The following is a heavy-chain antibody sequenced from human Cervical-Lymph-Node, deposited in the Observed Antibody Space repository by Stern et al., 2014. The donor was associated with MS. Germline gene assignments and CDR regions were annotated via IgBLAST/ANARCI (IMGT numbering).Heavy chain of an antibody. CDR2: IYYSGST. CDR1: GGSISSYY. Sequence: VQLVESSPGLVKPSETLSLTCTVSGGSISSYYWSWIRQPPGKGLEWIGYIYYSGSTNYNPSLKSRVTISVDTSKNQFSLKLSSVTAADTAVYYCARVGGQWLSLIDPWGQGTLVTVSS. J-gene: IGHJ5*02. D-gene: IGHD6-19*01. V-gene: IGHV4-59*01. CDR3: ARVGGQWLSLIDP.